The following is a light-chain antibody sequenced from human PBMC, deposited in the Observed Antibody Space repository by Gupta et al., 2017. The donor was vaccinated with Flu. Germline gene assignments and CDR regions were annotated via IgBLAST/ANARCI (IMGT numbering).Light chain of an antibody. J-gene: IGKJ1*01. CDR1: QSVSRY. CDR3: QQSYSTPRT. CDR2: AAS. V-gene: IGKV1-39*01. Sequence: GDRVTITCRTSQSVSRYLNWYQQKPGEAPKLLIFAASTLQSGVPSRFSGSGSGTDFTLTINSLQPEDFAIYYCQQSYSTPRTFGQGTKVEI.